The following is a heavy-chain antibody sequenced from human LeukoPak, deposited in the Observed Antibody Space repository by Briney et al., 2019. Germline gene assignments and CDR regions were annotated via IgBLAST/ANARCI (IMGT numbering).Heavy chain of an antibody. CDR3: ASQNLGQLSFFDN. V-gene: IGHV4-4*09. CDR1: GASLSSYF. J-gene: IGHJ4*02. Sequence: KASETLSLTCSVSGASLSSYFWAWIRQPPGKRLEWIGYVYSRWSSDYNPSFKSRVSMSVDTSKSQVSLKLTSVSAADTAVYYCASQNLGQLSFFDNWGQGTLVTVSS. CDR2: VYSRWSS. D-gene: IGHD3-16*02.